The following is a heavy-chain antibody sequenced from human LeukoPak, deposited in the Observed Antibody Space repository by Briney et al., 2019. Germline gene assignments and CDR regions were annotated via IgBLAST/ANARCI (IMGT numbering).Heavy chain of an antibody. CDR2: ISSSGSTI. CDR1: GFTFSTYA. D-gene: IGHD1-26*01. V-gene: IGHV3-11*01. Sequence: GGSLRLSCVASGFTFSTYAMSWVRQAPGKGLEWVSYISSSGSTIYYADSVKGRFTISRDNAKNSLYLQMNSLRAEDTAVYYCARVGATDYFDYWGQGTLVTVSS. J-gene: IGHJ4*02. CDR3: ARVGATDYFDY.